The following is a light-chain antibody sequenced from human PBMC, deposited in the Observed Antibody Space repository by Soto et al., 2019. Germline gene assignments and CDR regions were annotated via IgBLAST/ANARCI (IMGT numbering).Light chain of an antibody. Sequence: DIQMTQSPSSLSASVGDRVTLTCRASQSISKYLNWYQVKSGKGPKLLIYGTSTLQSGVPSRFSGSGSGTHFTLTISNLQPEDFAVYYCQQGYSPLLTFGGGTRVKIK. CDR1: QSISKY. J-gene: IGKJ4*01. V-gene: IGKV1-39*01. CDR2: GTS. CDR3: QQGYSPLLT.